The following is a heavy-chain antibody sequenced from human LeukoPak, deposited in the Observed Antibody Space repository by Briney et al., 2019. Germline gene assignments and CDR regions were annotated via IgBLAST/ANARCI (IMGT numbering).Heavy chain of an antibody. Sequence: GVLRLSCAASGFTFDDYAMHWVRQAPGKGLEWVSLISWDGDSTYYADSVKGRFTISRDNSKNSLYLQMNSLRAEDTALYYCAKDSYYGSGSPQGAFDYWGQGTLVTVSS. CDR3: AKDSYYGSGSPQGAFDY. J-gene: IGHJ4*02. D-gene: IGHD3-10*01. CDR1: GFTFDDYA. V-gene: IGHV3-43D*03. CDR2: ISWDGDST.